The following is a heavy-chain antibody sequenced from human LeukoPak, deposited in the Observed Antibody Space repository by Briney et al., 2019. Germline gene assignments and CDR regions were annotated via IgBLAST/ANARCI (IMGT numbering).Heavy chain of an antibody. CDR3: ASTGTLGYCSSTSCFDDAFDI. Sequence: SVKVSCKASGGTFSSYAISWVRQAPGQGLEWMGRIIPIFGTANYAQKFQGRVTITTDESTSTAYMKLSSLRSEDTAVYYCASTGTLGYCSSTSCFDDAFDIWGQGTMVTVSS. D-gene: IGHD2-2*01. CDR1: GGTFSSYA. V-gene: IGHV1-69*05. J-gene: IGHJ3*02. CDR2: IIPIFGTA.